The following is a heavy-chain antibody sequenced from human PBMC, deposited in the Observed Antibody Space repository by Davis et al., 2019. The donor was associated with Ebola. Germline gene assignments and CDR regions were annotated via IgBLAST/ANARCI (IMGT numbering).Heavy chain of an antibody. V-gene: IGHV1-46*03. Sequence: ASVKVSCKASGYTFTNYYMHWVRQAPGQGLEWMGMINPNDGRTIYAQKFQDRVTMTRDTSTSTVYMDLSSLRSEDTALYYCTTPGGQDSGYDVFDIWGQGTMVTVSS. J-gene: IGHJ3*02. CDR1: GYTFTNYY. CDR3: TTPGGQDSGYDVFDI. D-gene: IGHD5-12*01. CDR2: INPNDGRT.